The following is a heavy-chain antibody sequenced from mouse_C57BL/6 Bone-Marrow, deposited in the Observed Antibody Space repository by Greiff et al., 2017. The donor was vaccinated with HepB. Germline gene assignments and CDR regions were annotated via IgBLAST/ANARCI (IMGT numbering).Heavy chain of an antibody. CDR1: GYSFTDYN. Sequence: EVQLKESGPELVKPGASVKISCKASGYSFTDYNMNWVKQSNGKSLEWIGVINPNYGTTSYNQKFKGKATLTVDQSSSTAYMQLNSLTSEDSAVYYCARPRWLLPYYYAMDYWGQGTSVTVSS. CDR2: INPNYGTT. V-gene: IGHV1-39*01. D-gene: IGHD2-3*01. CDR3: ARPRWLLPYYYAMDY. J-gene: IGHJ4*01.